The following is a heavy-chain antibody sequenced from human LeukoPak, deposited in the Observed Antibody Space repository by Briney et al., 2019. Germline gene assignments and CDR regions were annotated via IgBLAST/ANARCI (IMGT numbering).Heavy chain of an antibody. V-gene: IGHV3-53*01. CDR3: ARDDYGGKFDY. J-gene: IGHJ4*02. CDR2: IYSGGST. CDR1: VFTVSSNY. Sequence: GGSLRLSCAASVFTVSSNYMSWVRQAPGKGLEWVSVIYSGGSTYYADSEKGRFTISRDNSKNTLYLQMNSLRAEDTAVYYCARDDYGGKFDYWGQGTLVTVSS. D-gene: IGHD4-23*01.